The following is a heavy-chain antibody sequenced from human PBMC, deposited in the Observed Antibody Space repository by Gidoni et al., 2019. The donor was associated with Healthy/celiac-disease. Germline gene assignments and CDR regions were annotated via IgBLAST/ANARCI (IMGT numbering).Heavy chain of an antibody. V-gene: IGHV3-30-3*01. Sequence: QVQLVESGGGGVQPGRSLRLSCAASGVPFSSYAMHWVRQAPGKGLEWVAVISYDGSNKYYADSVKGRFTISGDNSKNTLYLQMNSLRAEDTAVYYCARPFIAAAGPYYFDYWGQGTLVTVSS. CDR2: ISYDGSNK. CDR1: GVPFSSYA. CDR3: ARPFIAAAGPYYFDY. J-gene: IGHJ4*02. D-gene: IGHD6-13*01.